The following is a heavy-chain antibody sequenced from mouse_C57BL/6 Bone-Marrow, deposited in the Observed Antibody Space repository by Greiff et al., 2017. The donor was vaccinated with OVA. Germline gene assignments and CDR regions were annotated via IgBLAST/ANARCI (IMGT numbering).Heavy chain of an antibody. V-gene: IGHV1-50*01. CDR2: IDPSDSYT. Sequence: VQLQQPGAELVKPGASVKLSCKASGYTFTSYWMQWVKQRPGQGLEWIGEIDPSDSYTNYNQKFKGKATLTVDTSSSTAYMQLSSLTSEDSAVYYCAREKISRFFAYWGQGTLVTVSA. CDR3: AREKISRFFAY. J-gene: IGHJ3*01. CDR1: GYTFTSYW.